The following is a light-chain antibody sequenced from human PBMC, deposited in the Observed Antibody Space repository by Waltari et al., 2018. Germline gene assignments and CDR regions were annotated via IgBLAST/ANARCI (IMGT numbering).Light chain of an antibody. CDR1: QSVSSSY. CDR2: GAS. V-gene: IGKV3-20*01. J-gene: IGKJ2*01. Sequence: EIVLTQSPGTLSLSPGERATLSCRASQSVSSSYLAWYPQKPGQAPRLLIYGASSRATGIPDRFRGSGSGTDFTLTISRLEPEDFAVYYCQQYGSSPPMYTFGQGTKLEIK. CDR3: QQYGSSPPMYT.